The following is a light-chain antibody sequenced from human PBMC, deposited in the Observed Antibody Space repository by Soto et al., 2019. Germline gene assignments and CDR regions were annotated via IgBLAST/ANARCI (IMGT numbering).Light chain of an antibody. Sequence: QPVLTQPPSVSGAPGQRVSISCTGSSSNIGAGYDVHWYQQFPGTAPKLLIYGNSNRPSGVSNRFSGSKSGNTASLTISGLQAEDEADYYCSSYSSTSTPWVFGGGTKVTVL. CDR1: SSNIGAGYD. CDR3: SSYSSTSTPWV. J-gene: IGLJ3*02. V-gene: IGLV1-40*01. CDR2: GNS.